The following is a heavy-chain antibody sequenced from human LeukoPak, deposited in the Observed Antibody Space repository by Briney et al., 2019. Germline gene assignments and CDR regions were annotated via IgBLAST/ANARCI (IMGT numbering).Heavy chain of an antibody. CDR2: IRYDGSNK. J-gene: IGHJ4*02. CDR1: GFTFSSYG. Sequence: GGSLRLSCAASGFTFSSYGMHWVRQAPGKGLEWVAFIRYDGSNKYYADSVKGRFTISRDNSKNTLYLQMNSLRAEDTAVYYCAKPPPPTTVVTSVFDYWGQGTLVTVSS. V-gene: IGHV3-30*02. CDR3: AKPPPPTTVVTSVFDY. D-gene: IGHD4-23*01.